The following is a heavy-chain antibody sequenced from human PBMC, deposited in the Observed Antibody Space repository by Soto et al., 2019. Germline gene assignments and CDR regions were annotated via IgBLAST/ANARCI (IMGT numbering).Heavy chain of an antibody. J-gene: IGHJ1*01. D-gene: IGHD4-17*01. Sequence: QVQLVESGGGVVQPGRSLRLSCAASGFTYSSYGMHWVRQAPGKGLEWVAVISYDGSNKYYADSVKGRFTISRDNSKNTLYLQMNSLRAEDTAVYYCAKAYGHSGADYGDLEYFQHRGQGTLVTVSS. V-gene: IGHV3-30*18. CDR3: AKAYGHSGADYGDLEYFQH. CDR2: ISYDGSNK. CDR1: GFTYSSYG.